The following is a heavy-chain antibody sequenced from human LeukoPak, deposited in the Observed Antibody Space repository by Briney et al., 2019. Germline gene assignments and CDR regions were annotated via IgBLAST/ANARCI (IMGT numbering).Heavy chain of an antibody. CDR1: GYTFTSTG. J-gene: IGHJ4*02. CDR2: ISPYSGNT. V-gene: IGHV1-18*01. Sequence: ASVKVSCKASGYTFTSTGINWVRQAPGQGLEWMAWISPYSGNTKYARKFQGRVTMTRDTSTSTVYMELSSLRSEDTAVYCCARDVSDCSGGSCYSYFDYWGQGTLVTVSS. D-gene: IGHD2-15*01. CDR3: ARDVSDCSGGSCYSYFDY.